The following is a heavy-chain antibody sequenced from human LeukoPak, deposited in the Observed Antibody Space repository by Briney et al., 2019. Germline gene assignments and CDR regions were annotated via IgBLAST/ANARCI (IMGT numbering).Heavy chain of an antibody. V-gene: IGHV1-69*06. CDR3: ARDSRLYGDYAKPFLEPDY. J-gene: IGHJ4*02. D-gene: IGHD4-17*01. CDR1: GCTFSSYA. CDR2: IIPIFGTA. Sequence: GASVKVSFKASGCTFSSYAISWVRQAPGQGLEWMGVIIPIFGTANYAQKFQGRVTITADKSTSTAYMELSSLRSEDKAVYYCARDSRLYGDYAKPFLEPDYWGQGTLVTVSS.